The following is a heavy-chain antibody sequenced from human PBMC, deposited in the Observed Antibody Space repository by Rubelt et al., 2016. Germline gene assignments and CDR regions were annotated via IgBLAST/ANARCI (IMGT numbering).Heavy chain of an antibody. V-gene: IGHV3-23*04. CDR1: GFTFGDYA. J-gene: IGHJ4*02. CDR2: ISGSGGST. Sequence: EVQLVESGGGLVQPGRSLRLSCTASGFTFGDYALSWFRQAPGKGLEWVSAISGSGGSTYYADSVKGRFTISRDNSKNTLYLQMNSLRAEDTAVYYCAKVGTAMGHFDYWGQGTLVTVSS. D-gene: IGHD5-18*01. CDR3: AKVGTAMGHFDY.